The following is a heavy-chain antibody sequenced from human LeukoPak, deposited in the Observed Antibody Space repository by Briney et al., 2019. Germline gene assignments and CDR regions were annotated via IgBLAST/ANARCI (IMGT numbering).Heavy chain of an antibody. Sequence: PGGSLRLSCAASGFTMSNYGVSWVRQAPGKGLEWVANIKQDGSEKYYVDSVKGRFTISRDNAKNSLYLQMNSLRAEDTAVYYCARDLSGWFGELTLDYWGQGTLVTVSS. V-gene: IGHV3-7*03. D-gene: IGHD3-10*01. CDR3: ARDLSGWFGELTLDY. CDR2: IKQDGSEK. CDR1: GFTMSNYG. J-gene: IGHJ4*02.